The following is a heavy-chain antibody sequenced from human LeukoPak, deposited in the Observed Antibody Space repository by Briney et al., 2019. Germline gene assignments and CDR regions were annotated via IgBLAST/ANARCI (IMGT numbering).Heavy chain of an antibody. J-gene: IGHJ3*02. Sequence: PGGSLRLSCAASGFTFSSYNMNWVRQAPGKGLEWVSSISSSSSYIYYADSVKGRFTISRDNAKNSLYLQMNSLRAEDTAVYYCASVLYCSGGSCYHDAFDIWGQGTMVTVSS. CDR3: ASVLYCSGGSCYHDAFDI. D-gene: IGHD2-15*01. CDR1: GFTFSSYN. CDR2: ISSSSSYI. V-gene: IGHV3-21*01.